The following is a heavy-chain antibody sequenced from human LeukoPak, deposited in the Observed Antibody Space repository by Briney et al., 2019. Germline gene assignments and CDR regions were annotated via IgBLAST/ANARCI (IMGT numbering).Heavy chain of an antibody. CDR2: ISGSGGST. J-gene: IGHJ4*02. CDR3: AKDAGGHIVVVTAMNY. Sequence: GGSLRLSCAASGFTFSSYAMSWVRQAPGKGLEWVSAISGSGGSTYYADSVEGRFTISRDNFKNTLYLQMNSLRAEDTAVYYCAKDAGGHIVVVTAMNYWGQGTLVTVSS. V-gene: IGHV3-23*01. D-gene: IGHD2-21*02. CDR1: GFTFSSYA.